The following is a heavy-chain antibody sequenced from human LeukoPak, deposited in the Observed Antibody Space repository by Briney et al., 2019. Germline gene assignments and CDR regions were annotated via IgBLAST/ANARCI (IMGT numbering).Heavy chain of an antibody. CDR2: ISGSGGST. D-gene: IGHD2-2*01. CDR1: GFTFSSYA. CDR3: ARANMAVVAPAAIQFDY. V-gene: IGHV3-23*01. Sequence: GGSLRLSCAASGFTFSSYAMSWVRQAPGKGLEWVSAISGSGGSTYYADSVKGRFTISRDNSKNTLYLQMNSLRAEDTAVYYCARANMAVVAPAAIQFDYWGQGTLVTVSS. J-gene: IGHJ4*02.